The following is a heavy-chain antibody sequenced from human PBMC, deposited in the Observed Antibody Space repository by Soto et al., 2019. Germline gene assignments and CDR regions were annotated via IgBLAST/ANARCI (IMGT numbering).Heavy chain of an antibody. CDR2: ISSSSSYI. CDR3: ARDPGDGYNLPPRFDY. CDR1: GFTFSSYS. V-gene: IGHV3-21*01. J-gene: IGHJ4*02. Sequence: NPGGSLRLSCAASGFTFSSYSMNWVRQAPGKGLEWVSSISSSSSYIYYADSVKGRFTISRDNAKNSLYLQMNSLRAEDTAVYYCARDPGDGYNLPPRFDYWGQGTLVTVSS. D-gene: IGHD5-12*01.